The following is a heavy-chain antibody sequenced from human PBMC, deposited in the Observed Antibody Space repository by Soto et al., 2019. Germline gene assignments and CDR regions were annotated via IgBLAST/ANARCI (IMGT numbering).Heavy chain of an antibody. V-gene: IGHV1-46*01. CDR1: GYTFTSYY. CDR3: ARGHTRIAVALRY. J-gene: IGHJ4*02. Sequence: ASVKVSCKASGYTFTSYYMHWVRQAPGQGLEWMGIIHPSGASTSYAQKFQGRVTMTRDTSTSTVYMELSSLRSEDTAVYYCARGHTRIAVALRYWGQGTLVIGSA. D-gene: IGHD6-19*01. CDR2: IHPSGAST.